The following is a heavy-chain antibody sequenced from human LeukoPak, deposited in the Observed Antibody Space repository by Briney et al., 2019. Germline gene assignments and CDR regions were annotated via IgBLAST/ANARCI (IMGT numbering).Heavy chain of an antibody. Sequence: GGSLRLSCAASRFTFSSSAIHWVRQAPGKGLEWVAAISYDGGNKYYGDSVKGRFTISRDNSKNTLYLQMNSLRTEDTALYYCARGDPSGFGIDYWGQGTLVTVSS. J-gene: IGHJ4*02. V-gene: IGHV3-30*04. CDR1: RFTFSSSA. D-gene: IGHD1-1*01. CDR3: ARGDPSGFGIDY. CDR2: ISYDGGNK.